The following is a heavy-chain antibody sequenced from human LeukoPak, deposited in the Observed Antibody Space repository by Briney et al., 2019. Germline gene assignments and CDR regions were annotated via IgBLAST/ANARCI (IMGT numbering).Heavy chain of an antibody. J-gene: IGHJ3*02. Sequence: PSETLSLTCAVYGGSFSGYYWSWIRQPPGKGLEWIGEINHSGSTNYNPSLKSRVTISVDTSKNQFPLKLSSVTAADTAVYYCASGGYDDNDAFDIWGQGTMVTVSS. CDR2: INHSGST. CDR3: ASGGYDDNDAFDI. D-gene: IGHD5-12*01. CDR1: GGSFSGYY. V-gene: IGHV4-34*01.